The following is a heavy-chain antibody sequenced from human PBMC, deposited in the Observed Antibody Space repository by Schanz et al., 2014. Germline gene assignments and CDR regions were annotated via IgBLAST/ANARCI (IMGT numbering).Heavy chain of an antibody. D-gene: IGHD3-10*01. Sequence: EVQLLESGAGLIQPGGSLRVSCAASGFTFENYALTWVRQVPGKGLEWVSRINWSVGGATGYADSVRSRFIISRDNSKNTLYLQMNSLRAEDTAVYYCAKGRFGELSAFDIWGQGTMVTVSS. J-gene: IGHJ3*02. V-gene: IGHV3-20*04. CDR2: INWSVGGAT. CDR1: GFTFENYA. CDR3: AKGRFGELSAFDI.